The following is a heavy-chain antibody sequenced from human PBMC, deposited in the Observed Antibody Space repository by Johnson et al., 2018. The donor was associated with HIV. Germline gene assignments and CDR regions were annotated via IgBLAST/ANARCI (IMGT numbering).Heavy chain of an antibody. D-gene: IGHD2/OR15-2a*01. CDR2: IRSKAYGGTT. CDR3: AREGRFLGAFDI. CDR1: GFTFGDYA. J-gene: IGHJ3*02. Sequence: DVQVVESGGGLVQPGRSLRLSCIASGFTFGDYAMNWVRQAPGKGLEWVGFIRSKAYGGTTEYAASVKGRFTISRDNAKNSLSLQMTSLRAEDTAIYYCAREGRFLGAFDIWGQGTMVTVSS. V-gene: IGHV3-49*04.